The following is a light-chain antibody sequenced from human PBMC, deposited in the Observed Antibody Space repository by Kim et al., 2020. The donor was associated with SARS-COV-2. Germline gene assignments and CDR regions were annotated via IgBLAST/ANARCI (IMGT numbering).Light chain of an antibody. CDR2: QDS. V-gene: IGLV3-1*01. J-gene: IGLJ3*02. CDR3: QAWDSSTAV. Sequence: SVSPGQTARITCSGDKLGDKYACWYKQKPGQSPVLVIYQDSKRPSGIPERFSGSNSGNTATLTISGTQAMDEADYYCQAWDSSTAVFGGGTQLTVL. CDR1: KLGDKY.